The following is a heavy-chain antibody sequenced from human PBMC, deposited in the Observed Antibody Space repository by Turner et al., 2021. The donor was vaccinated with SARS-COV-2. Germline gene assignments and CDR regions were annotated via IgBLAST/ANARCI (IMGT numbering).Heavy chain of an antibody. CDR1: GFTFSNYG. D-gene: IGHD2-15*01. V-gene: IGHV3-30*18. J-gene: IGHJ4*02. CDR2: ISYDGSNK. Sequence: QVQLVESGGGVVQPGRSLRLCCAASGFTFSNYGVHWVRQAPGKGMEWVAVISYDGSNKYYADSVKGRFTISRDNSKNTLYLQMNSLRAEDTAVYYCAKSGGMYCSGGNCYSSYFDYWGQGTLVTVSS. CDR3: AKSGGMYCSGGNCYSSYFDY.